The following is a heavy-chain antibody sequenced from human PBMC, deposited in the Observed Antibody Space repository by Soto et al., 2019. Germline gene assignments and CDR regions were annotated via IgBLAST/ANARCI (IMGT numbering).Heavy chain of an antibody. CDR3: ARRWDSSWYREHLDS. V-gene: IGHV4-34*02. Sequence: QVQLQQWGAGLLKPSETLSLFCSVSGGTFTGHYWSWIRQSPGKGLEWIGEINYSGATDSNPSLRRRVNLSVDRSKNQFSLTLATVTAADTAVYYCARRWDSSWYREHLDSWGQGTQVTVS. J-gene: IGHJ4*02. D-gene: IGHD6-13*01. CDR2: INYSGAT. CDR1: GGTFTGHY.